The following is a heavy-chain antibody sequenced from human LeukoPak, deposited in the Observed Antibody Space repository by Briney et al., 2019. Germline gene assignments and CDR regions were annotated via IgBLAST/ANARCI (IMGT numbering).Heavy chain of an antibody. CDR2: ISGTGSTI. CDR1: GFTFSSYE. D-gene: IGHD2/OR15-2a*01. Sequence: PRGSLRLSCAASGFTFSSYEMNWVRQAPGKGLEWVSYISGTGSTIYDADSVKGRFTISRDNAKNSLYLQMNSLRAEDTAVYYCASVGWSSTEAGYWGQGTLVTVSS. V-gene: IGHV3-48*03. J-gene: IGHJ4*02. CDR3: ASVGWSSTEAGY.